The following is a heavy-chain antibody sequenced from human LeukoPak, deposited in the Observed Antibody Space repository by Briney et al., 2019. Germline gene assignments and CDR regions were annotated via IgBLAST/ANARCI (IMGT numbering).Heavy chain of an antibody. CDR1: GYTFTGYY. CDR3: AKGTTVVPNFDY. Sequence: ALVKVSCKASGYTFTGYYMHWVRQAPGQALEWMGWINPNSGGTICAQKFQGRVTMTRDTSISTAYMDLSRLRSDDTAMYYCAKGTTVVPNFDYWGQGTLVTVSS. D-gene: IGHD4-11*01. J-gene: IGHJ4*02. CDR2: INPNSGGT. V-gene: IGHV1-2*02.